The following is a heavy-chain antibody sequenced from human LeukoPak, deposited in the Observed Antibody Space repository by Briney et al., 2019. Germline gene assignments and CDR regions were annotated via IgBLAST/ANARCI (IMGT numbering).Heavy chain of an antibody. Sequence: GESLKISCKGSGYSFTSYWIGWVRQMPGKGLEWMGIIYPGDSDTRYSPSFQGQVTISADKSISTAYLQWSSLKASDTAMYYCARWYYDTSGYSLIGMDVWGQGTTVTVSS. CDR2: IYPGDSDT. V-gene: IGHV5-51*01. CDR1: GYSFTSYW. D-gene: IGHD3-22*01. J-gene: IGHJ6*02. CDR3: ARWYYDTSGYSLIGMDV.